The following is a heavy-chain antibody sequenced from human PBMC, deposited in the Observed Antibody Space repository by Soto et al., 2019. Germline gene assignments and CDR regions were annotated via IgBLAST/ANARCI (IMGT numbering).Heavy chain of an antibody. V-gene: IGHV1-2*04. CDR1: GYTFTGYY. J-gene: IGHJ4*02. D-gene: IGHD2-15*01. CDR3: ARDRCSGGSCYLDFDY. CDR2: INPNSGGT. Sequence: ASVKVSCKASGYTFTGYYMHWVRQAPGQGLEWIGWINPNSGGTNYAQKFQGWVTMTRDTSISTAYMELSRLRSDDTAVYYCARDRCSGGSCYLDFDYWGQGTLVTVSS.